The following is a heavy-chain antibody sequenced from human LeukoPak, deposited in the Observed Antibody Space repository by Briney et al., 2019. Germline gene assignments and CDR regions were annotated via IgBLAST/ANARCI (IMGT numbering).Heavy chain of an antibody. CDR3: AREAPHAYCGGNCYSYFQH. D-gene: IGHD2-21*02. CDR2: ISAYNGNT. CDR1: GYTFTNYG. Sequence: GASVKVSFKASGYTFTNYGISWVRPAPGQGLEWMGWISAYNGNTNYAQKLQGRVTLTTDTSTSTAYMELRSLRSDDTAVYYCAREAPHAYCGGNCYSYFQHWGQGTLVTVSS. V-gene: IGHV1-18*01. J-gene: IGHJ1*01.